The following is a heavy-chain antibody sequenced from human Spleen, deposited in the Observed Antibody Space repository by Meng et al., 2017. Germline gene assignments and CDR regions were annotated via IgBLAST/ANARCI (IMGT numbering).Heavy chain of an antibody. CDR3: AKYKGFSIFGGVPAWFDP. J-gene: IGHJ5*02. CDR2: INPNSGDT. D-gene: IGHD3-16*01. V-gene: IGHV1-2*02. Sequence: ASVKVFCKASGYTFTDYYIPWVRQAPGQGLEGVGWINPNSGDTNYAQKFQGRVTMTRDTSISTAYMELSRLRSDDTAVYYCAKYKGFSIFGGVPAWFDPWGQGTLVTVSS. CDR1: GYTFTDYY.